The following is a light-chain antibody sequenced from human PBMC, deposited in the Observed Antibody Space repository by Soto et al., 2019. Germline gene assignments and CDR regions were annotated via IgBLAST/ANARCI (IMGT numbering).Light chain of an antibody. CDR3: QQFKSFSLT. CDR1: ESITNW. J-gene: IGKJ4*01. CDR2: QAS. V-gene: IGKV1-5*03. Sequence: QSPSTLSASVGDRVTITCRASESITNWLAWYQQKPGKAPKLLIYQASTLESGVPSRFSGSGSGTEFSLTISSLQPDDFATYYCQQFKSFSLTFGGGTKVDIK.